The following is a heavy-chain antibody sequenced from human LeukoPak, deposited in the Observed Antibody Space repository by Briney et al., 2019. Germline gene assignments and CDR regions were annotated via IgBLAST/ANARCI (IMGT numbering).Heavy chain of an antibody. CDR2: ISGSGGST. V-gene: IGHV3-23*01. D-gene: IGHD3-10*01. J-gene: IGHJ4*02. CDR3: ARIWFGEFHKGGLFDY. CDR1: GFTFSSYA. Sequence: GGSLRLSCAASGFTFSSYAMSWARQAPGKGLEWVSAISGSGGSTYYADSVKGRFTISRDNSKNTLYLQMNSLRAEDTAVYYCARIWFGEFHKGGLFDYWGQGTLVTVSS.